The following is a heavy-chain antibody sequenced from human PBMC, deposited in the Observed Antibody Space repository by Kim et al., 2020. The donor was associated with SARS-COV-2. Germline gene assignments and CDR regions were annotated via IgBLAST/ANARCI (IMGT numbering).Heavy chain of an antibody. Sequence: SETLSLTCTVSGGSISSYYWSWIRQPPGKGLEWIGYIYYSGSTNYNPSLKSRVTISVDTSKNQFSLKLSSVTAADTAVYYCARRGTVADYIYYYYGMGVWGQGTTVTVSS. D-gene: IGHD6-19*01. V-gene: IGHV4-59*08. CDR1: GGSISSYY. J-gene: IGHJ6*02. CDR3: ARRGTVADYIYYYYGMGV. CDR2: IYYSGST.